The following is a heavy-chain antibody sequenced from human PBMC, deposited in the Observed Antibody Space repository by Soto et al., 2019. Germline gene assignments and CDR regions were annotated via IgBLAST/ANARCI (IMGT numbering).Heavy chain of an antibody. Sequence: QVHLGDSGGGLVQLGRSLRLSCPASGSTFGVYSMHWFGQPPGKGLEWVAAMSYDGNSKYFADSVKGGFTISRDNSKNTLSLQMNSLGAEDSAVYYCARGRTVRDHDDFDLWGQGTLVTVSS. CDR2: MSYDGNSK. D-gene: IGHD2-21*01. CDR3: ARGRTVRDHDDFDL. CDR1: GSTFGVYS. V-gene: IGHV3-30-3*01. J-gene: IGHJ4*02.